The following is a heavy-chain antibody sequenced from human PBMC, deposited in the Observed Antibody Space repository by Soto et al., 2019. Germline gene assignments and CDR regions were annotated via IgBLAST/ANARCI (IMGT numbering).Heavy chain of an antibody. D-gene: IGHD1-26*01. CDR1: GFTFTSSA. CDR3: SSGVGGTTGGIVDY. Sequence: ASVKVSCKASGFTFTSSAVQWVRQARGQRLEWIGWIVVGSGNTNYAQKFQERVTITRDMSTSTAYMELSSLRSEDTAVYFCSSGVGGTTGGIVDYWGQGTLSTVSS. CDR2: IVVGSGNT. J-gene: IGHJ4*02. V-gene: IGHV1-58*01.